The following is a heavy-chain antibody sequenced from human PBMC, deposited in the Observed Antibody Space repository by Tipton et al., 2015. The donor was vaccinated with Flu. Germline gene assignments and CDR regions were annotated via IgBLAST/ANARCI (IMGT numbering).Heavy chain of an antibody. CDR1: GFTLSHSA. Sequence: QSGAEVKKPGTSAKVSCRASGFTLSHSAVQWLRQGRGQRLEWIGWIVVGTGVTNIAREFQERVAITGDAGAVYMELSSLSPEDAAVYYCAAVDFRYGGDSVQSFDLWGRGTLVTVSS. V-gene: IGHV1-58*01. D-gene: IGHD4-23*01. J-gene: IGHJ2*01. CDR3: AAVDFRYGGDSVQSFDL. CDR2: IVVGTGVT.